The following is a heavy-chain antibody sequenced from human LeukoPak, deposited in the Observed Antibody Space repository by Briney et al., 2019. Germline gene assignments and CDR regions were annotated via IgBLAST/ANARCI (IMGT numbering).Heavy chain of an antibody. V-gene: IGHV1-24*01. D-gene: IGHD5-24*01. Sequence: ASVKVSCKVSGYTLTELSMHWVRQAPGKGLEWMGGFDPEDGETIYAQKFQGRVTMTEDTSTDTAYMELSSLRSEDTAVYYCATDNTLLDGNNAFDYWGQGTLVTVSS. CDR1: GYTLTELS. CDR2: FDPEDGET. CDR3: ATDNTLLDGNNAFDY. J-gene: IGHJ4*02.